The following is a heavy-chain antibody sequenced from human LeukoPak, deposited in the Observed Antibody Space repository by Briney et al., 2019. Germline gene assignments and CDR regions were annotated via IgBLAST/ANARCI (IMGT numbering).Heavy chain of an antibody. D-gene: IGHD6-19*01. Sequence: GGSLRLSCAASEFSFSSYWMHWVRQAPGKGLVWVSRISPDGSSASYAGSVRGRFTISRDNAKNTLYLQMNSLRAEETAVYYCARDPSGWHSMDYWGPGTLVTVSS. CDR2: ISPDGSSA. V-gene: IGHV3-74*01. J-gene: IGHJ4*02. CDR1: EFSFSSYW. CDR3: ARDPSGWHSMDY.